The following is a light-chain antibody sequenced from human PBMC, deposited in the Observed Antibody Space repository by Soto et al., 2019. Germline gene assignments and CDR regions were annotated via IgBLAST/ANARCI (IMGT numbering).Light chain of an antibody. V-gene: IGLV2-23*02. CDR3: CSYAGSTAL. CDR1: SSDVGNYNL. J-gene: IGLJ2*01. CDR2: EVI. Sequence: ALTQPASVSGSPGQSITISCTGTSSDVGNYNLVSWYQQVPGKAPKLIIYEVIQRPSGVSNRFSGSKSGNTASLTISGLQAEDEGDYYCCSYAGSTALFGGGTKVTVL.